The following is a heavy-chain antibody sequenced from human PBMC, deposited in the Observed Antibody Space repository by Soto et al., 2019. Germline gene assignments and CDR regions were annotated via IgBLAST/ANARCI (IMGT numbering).Heavy chain of an antibody. CDR3: ARGLNYCTTSGYGHY. J-gene: IGHJ4*02. Sequence: EVQLVESGGGLVQPGRSLRLACAASGFTFDDYARHWVRQAPGKGLEWVTGISWNSDTLGYADSVKGRFTISRDNAKNALDRQMSSLRPEDTAFYYSARGLNYCTTSGYGHYWGQGTLDTVSS. CDR2: ISWNSDTL. D-gene: IGHD3-22*01. V-gene: IGHV3-9*01. CDR1: GFTFDDYA.